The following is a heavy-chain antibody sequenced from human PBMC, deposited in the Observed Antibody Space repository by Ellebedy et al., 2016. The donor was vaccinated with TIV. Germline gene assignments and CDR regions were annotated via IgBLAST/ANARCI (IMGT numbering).Heavy chain of an antibody. CDR1: GYPFTKYY. D-gene: IGHD4-17*01. Sequence: ASVKVSCKASGYPFTKYYFHWLRQAPGQGLEWMGVLDARVGSTTYAETLQGRITVTRDTSTRTVYLELSSLRSEDTAVYFCASVPSAGADFWGQGTLVTVSS. CDR3: ASVPSAGADF. V-gene: IGHV1-46*01. CDR2: LDARVGST. J-gene: IGHJ4*02.